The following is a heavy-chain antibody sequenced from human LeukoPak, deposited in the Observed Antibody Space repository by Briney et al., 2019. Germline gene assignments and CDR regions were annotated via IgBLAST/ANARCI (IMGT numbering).Heavy chain of an antibody. V-gene: IGHV3-23*01. CDR3: AKLKRVGIAPFDD. J-gene: IGHJ4*02. D-gene: IGHD3-10*01. Sequence: GGSLRLSCGVSGFTFSHFAMSWVRQAPGKGLQWVSTISGSGNKTYDADFVKGRFTISRDNSKNTLYLQMTGLRAEDTAVYYCAKLKRVGIAPFDDWGQGILVTVSS. CDR2: ISGSGNKT. CDR1: GFTFSHFA.